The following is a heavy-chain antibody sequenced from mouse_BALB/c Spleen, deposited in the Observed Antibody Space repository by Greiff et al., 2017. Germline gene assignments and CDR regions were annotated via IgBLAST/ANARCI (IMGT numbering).Heavy chain of an antibody. CDR2: INPSTGYT. J-gene: IGHJ4*01. V-gene: IGHV1-7*01. CDR1: GYTFTSYW. D-gene: IGHD1-1*01. Sequence: QVQLQQSGAELAKPGASVKMSCKASGYTFTSYWMHWVKQRPGQGLEWIGHINPSTGYTEYNQKFKDKATLTADKSSSTAYMQLSSLTSEDSAVYYCAKESYYYGSSYYAMDYWGQGTSVTVSS. CDR3: AKESYYYGSSYYAMDY.